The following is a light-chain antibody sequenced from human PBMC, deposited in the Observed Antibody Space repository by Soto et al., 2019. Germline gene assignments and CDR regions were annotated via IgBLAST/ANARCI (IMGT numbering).Light chain of an antibody. CDR2: KAS. J-gene: IGKJ2*01. CDR1: QSIGTW. CDR3: HQYNSYHT. Sequence: DIQLTQSPSTLPASVGDRVTITCRASQSIGTWLAWYQQKPGKAPKLLIYKASSLESGVPSRFSGSGPSTEFTLTISSLQPDDFAIYYCHQYNSYHTFGQGTKLEIK. V-gene: IGKV1-5*03.